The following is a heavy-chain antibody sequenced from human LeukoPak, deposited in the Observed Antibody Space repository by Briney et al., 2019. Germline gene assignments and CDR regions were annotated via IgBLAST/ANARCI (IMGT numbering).Heavy chain of an antibody. D-gene: IGHD3-22*01. V-gene: IGHV1-18*01. CDR2: ISAYNGNT. CDR1: GYTFTSYG. Sequence: ASVKVSCKASGYTFTSYGISGVRQAPGQGREWMGWISAYNGNTNYAQKLKGRVTMTADTSTSTAYMELRSLRSDDTAVYYCARDRGLLFDYWGQGTLVTVSS. J-gene: IGHJ4*02. CDR3: ARDRGLLFDY.